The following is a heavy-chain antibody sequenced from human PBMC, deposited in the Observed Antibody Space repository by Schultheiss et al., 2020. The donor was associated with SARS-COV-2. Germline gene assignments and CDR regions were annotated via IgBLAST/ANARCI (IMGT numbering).Heavy chain of an antibody. D-gene: IGHD3-10*01. CDR3: ARDLEGVQGYGIDV. V-gene: IGHV3-33*05. Sequence: GGSLRLSCAASGFTFSSYGMHWVRQAPGKGLEWVAVISYDGSNKYYADSVKGRFTISRDNSKNTLYLQMNSLRAGDTAVYYCARDLEGVQGYGIDVWGQGTTVTVSS. CDR2: ISYDGSNK. J-gene: IGHJ6*02. CDR1: GFTFSSYG.